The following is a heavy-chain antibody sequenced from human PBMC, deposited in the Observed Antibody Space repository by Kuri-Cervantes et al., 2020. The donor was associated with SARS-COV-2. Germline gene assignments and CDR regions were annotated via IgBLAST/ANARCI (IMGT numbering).Heavy chain of an antibody. CDR3: ARDSYYYDSKGGGLPDY. Sequence: SETLSLTCTVSDGSISSGDYYWSWIRQPPGKGLEWIGSIYYSGSTYYNPSLKSRVTISVDTSKNQFSLKLSSVTAADTAVYYCARDSYYYDSKGGGLPDYWGQGTLVTVSS. J-gene: IGHJ4*02. CDR2: IYYSGST. V-gene: IGHV4-39*07. CDR1: DGSISSGDYY. D-gene: IGHD3-22*01.